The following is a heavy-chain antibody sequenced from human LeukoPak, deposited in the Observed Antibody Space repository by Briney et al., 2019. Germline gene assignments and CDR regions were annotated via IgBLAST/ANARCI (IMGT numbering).Heavy chain of an antibody. Sequence: PGGSLRLSCAASGFTFSSYSMNWVRQAPGKGLEWVSSISSSSSYIYYADSVKGRFTISRDNAKNSLYLQMNSLRAEDTAVYYCARDPSPLYDFWSGSGAFDIWGQGTMVTVSS. J-gene: IGHJ3*02. CDR3: ARDPSPLYDFWSGSGAFDI. V-gene: IGHV3-21*01. CDR2: ISSSSSYI. D-gene: IGHD3-3*01. CDR1: GFTFSSYS.